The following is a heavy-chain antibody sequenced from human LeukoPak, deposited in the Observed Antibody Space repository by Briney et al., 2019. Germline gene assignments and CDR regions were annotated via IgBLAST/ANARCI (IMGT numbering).Heavy chain of an antibody. CDR2: IKQDGSEK. Sequence: PGGSLRLSCAASGFTFSSYWMSWVRQAPGKGLEWVANIKQDGSEKYYVDSVKGRFTISRDNAKNSLYLQMNSLRAEDTAVYYCARGCRYYYDSSGYSDAFDIWGQGTMVTVSS. D-gene: IGHD3-22*01. CDR3: ARGCRYYYDSSGYSDAFDI. CDR1: GFTFSSYW. V-gene: IGHV3-7*01. J-gene: IGHJ3*02.